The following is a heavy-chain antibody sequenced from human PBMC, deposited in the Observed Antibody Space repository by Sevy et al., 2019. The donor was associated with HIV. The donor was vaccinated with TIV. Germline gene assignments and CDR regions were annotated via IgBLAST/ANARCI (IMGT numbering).Heavy chain of an antibody. V-gene: IGHV3-7*04. CDR2: IKQDGSEK. J-gene: IGHJ4*02. CDR3: ARAYYDCWSGYSNFDY. D-gene: IGHD3-3*01. Sequence: GGSLRLSCAASGFTFSSYWMSWVRQAPGKGLEWVANIKQDGSEKYYVDSVKGRFTISRDNAKNSLYLQMNSLRAEDTAVYYCARAYYDCWSGYSNFDYWGQGTLVTVSS. CDR1: GFTFSSYW.